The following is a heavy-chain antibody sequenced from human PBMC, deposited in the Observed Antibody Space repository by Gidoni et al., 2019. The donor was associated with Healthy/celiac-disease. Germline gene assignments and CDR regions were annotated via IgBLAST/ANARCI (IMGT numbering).Heavy chain of an antibody. CDR3: ARDPRTRYSYNYYYYGMDV. V-gene: IGHV1-69*01. CDR2: IIPIFGTA. J-gene: IGHJ6*02. CDR1: GGTFSSYA. D-gene: IGHD5-18*01. Sequence: GKKPGSSVKVSCKASGGTFSSYAISWVRQAPGQGLEWMGGIIPIFGTANYAQKFQGRVTITADESTSTAYMELSSLRSEDTAVYYCARDPRTRYSYNYYYYGMDVWGQGTTVTVSS.